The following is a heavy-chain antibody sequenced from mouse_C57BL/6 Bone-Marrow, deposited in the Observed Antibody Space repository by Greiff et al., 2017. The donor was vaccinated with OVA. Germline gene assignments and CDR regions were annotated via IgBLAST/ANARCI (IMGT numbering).Heavy chain of an antibody. CDR3: ARHVITYYFDY. D-gene: IGHD2-4*01. V-gene: IGHV5-6*01. J-gene: IGHJ2*01. CDR2: ISSGGSYT. CDR1: GFTFSSYG. Sequence: EVNVVESGGDLVKPGGSLKLSCAASGFTFSSYGMSWVRQTPDKRLEWVATISSGGSYTYYPDSVKGRFTISRDNAKNTLYLQMSSLKSEDTAMYYCARHVITYYFDYWGQGTTLTVSS.